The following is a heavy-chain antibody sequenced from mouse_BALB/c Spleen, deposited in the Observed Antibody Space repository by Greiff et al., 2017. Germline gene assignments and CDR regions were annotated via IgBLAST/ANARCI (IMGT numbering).Heavy chain of an antibody. V-gene: IGHV14-3*02. J-gene: IGHJ4*01. CDR1: GFNIKDTY. CDR2: IDPANGNT. Sequence: VQLKESGAELVKPGASVKLSCTASGFNIKDTYMHWVKQRPEQGLEWIGRIDPANGNTKYDPKFQGKATITADTSSNTAYLQLSSLTSEDTAVYYCAIDGYPYAMDYWGQGTSVTVSS. CDR3: AIDGYPYAMDY. D-gene: IGHD2-3*01.